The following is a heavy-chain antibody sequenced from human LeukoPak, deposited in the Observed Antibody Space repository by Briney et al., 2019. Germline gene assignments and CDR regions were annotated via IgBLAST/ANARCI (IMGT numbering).Heavy chain of an antibody. CDR3: AKDRRSSGTYEAFHI. V-gene: IGHV3-23*05. D-gene: IGHD1-26*01. Sequence: PGGSLRLSCAASGFAFSNYALNWVRQAPGKGLEWVSAISSSGSNTNYAESVKGRFTISRDNSKNTLFLQMNILRGDDTAAYYCAKDRRSSGTYEAFHIWGQGTVVTVSS. J-gene: IGHJ3*02. CDR2: ISSSGSNT. CDR1: GFAFSNYA.